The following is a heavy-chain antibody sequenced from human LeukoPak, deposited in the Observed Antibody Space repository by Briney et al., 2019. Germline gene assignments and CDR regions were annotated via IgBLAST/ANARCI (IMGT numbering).Heavy chain of an antibody. D-gene: IGHD1-26*01. CDR3: ARGGGYYAIDY. J-gene: IGHJ4*02. Sequence: PGGSLRLSCAASEFTVSSNYMSWVRQAPGKGLEWVSIIYSGGTTYYADSVKGRFAISRDNPKNMVYLQMSSLRAEDTAVYYCARGGGYYAIDYWGQGTLVTVSS. V-gene: IGHV3-53*01. CDR2: IYSGGTT. CDR1: EFTVSSNY.